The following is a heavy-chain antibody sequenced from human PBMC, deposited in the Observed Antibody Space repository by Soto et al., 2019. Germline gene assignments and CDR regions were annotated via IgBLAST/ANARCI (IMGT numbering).Heavy chain of an antibody. Sequence: SETLSLTCAVYGGSFSGYYWSWIRQPPGKGLEWIGEINHSGSTNYNPSLKSRVTISVDTSKNQFSLKLSSVTAADTAVYYCARGLYVVVAATHLDYWGQGTLVTVSS. CDR3: ARGLYVVVAATHLDY. CDR2: INHSGST. J-gene: IGHJ4*02. D-gene: IGHD2-15*01. CDR1: GGSFSGYY. V-gene: IGHV4-34*01.